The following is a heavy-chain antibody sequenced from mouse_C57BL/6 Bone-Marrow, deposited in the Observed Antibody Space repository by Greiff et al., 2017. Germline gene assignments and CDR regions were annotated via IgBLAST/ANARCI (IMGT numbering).Heavy chain of an antibody. CDR3: ARRNLFDF. CDR1: GYTFTSYW. CDR2: IDPKSGGT. V-gene: IGHV1-72*01. J-gene: IGHJ2*01. Sequence: QVQLQQSGAELVKPGASVKLSCKASGYTFTSYWMHWVKQRPGRGLEWIGRIDPKSGGTKYNEKFKSKATLTVDKPSSSAYMQLSSLTSEDSAVYYCARRNLFDFWGQGTTLTVSS.